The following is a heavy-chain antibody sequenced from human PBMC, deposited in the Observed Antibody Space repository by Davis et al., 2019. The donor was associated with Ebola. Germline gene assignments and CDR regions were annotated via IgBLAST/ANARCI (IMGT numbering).Heavy chain of an antibody. Sequence: SVKVSCKASGGSINNCVITWVRQAPGQGLEWMGGIIPIFGTANYAQKFQGRVTITADESTSTAYMELSSLRSEDTAVYYCARVLVATIGPYYGMDVWGQGTTVTVSS. J-gene: IGHJ6*02. D-gene: IGHD5-12*01. CDR2: IIPIFGTA. CDR3: ARVLVATIGPYYGMDV. CDR1: GGSINNCV. V-gene: IGHV1-69*13.